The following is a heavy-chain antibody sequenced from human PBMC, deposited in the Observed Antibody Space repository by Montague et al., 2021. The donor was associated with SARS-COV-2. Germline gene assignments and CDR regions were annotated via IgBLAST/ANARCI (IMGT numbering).Heavy chain of an antibody. D-gene: IGHD5-12*01. V-gene: IGHV4-39*02. CDR2: IYDSGST. CDR3: ARRGRKLLPVATTIGGFDI. Sequence: SETLSLTCTVSGGSISSSNYYWDWIRQPPGKGLEWTGGIYDSGSTYYNPSLKSRVTISVDTSKNHFSLKLSSVTAADTAVYYCARRGRKLLPVATTIGGFDIWGQGTMVTVSS. CDR1: GGSISSSNYY. J-gene: IGHJ3*02.